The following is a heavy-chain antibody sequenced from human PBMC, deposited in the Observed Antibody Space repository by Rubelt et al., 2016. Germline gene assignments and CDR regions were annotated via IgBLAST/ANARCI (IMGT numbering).Heavy chain of an antibody. CDR3: ARGMRWVGENY. CDR2: INPSGGST. Sequence: QVQLVQSGAEVKKPGASVKVSCKASGYTFTSYYMHWVRQAPGQGLEWMGIINPSGGSTTYAQRFQVRVTMTRDTSTSTVYMDLSRLRWEDTAVYYCARGMRWVGENYWGQGTLVTVSS. V-gene: IGHV1-46*01. CDR1: GYTFTSYY. D-gene: IGHD3-10*01. J-gene: IGHJ4*02.